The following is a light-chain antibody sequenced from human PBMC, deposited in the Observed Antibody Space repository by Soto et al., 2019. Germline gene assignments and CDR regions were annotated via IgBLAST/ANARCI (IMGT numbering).Light chain of an antibody. Sequence: QSALTQPASVSGSPGQSITISCTGTSSDVGGYNYVSWYQQHPGKAPKLMIYDVSNRPSGVSNPFSGSKSGNTASLTISGLQAEDEADYYCSSYTSSSTLYVFGTGTKVTVL. CDR3: SSYTSSSTLYV. V-gene: IGLV2-14*01. CDR1: SSDVGGYNY. CDR2: DVS. J-gene: IGLJ1*01.